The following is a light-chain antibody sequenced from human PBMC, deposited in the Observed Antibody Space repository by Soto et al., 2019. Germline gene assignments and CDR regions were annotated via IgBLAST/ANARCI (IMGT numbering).Light chain of an antibody. Sequence: EIVLTQSPGTLSLSPGELATLSCRASQSVSNSYLAWYQQKPGQAPRLLIYGASSRATGIPDRFSGSGSGTDFTLTISRLEPEAFAVYYCQQYGSSPRTFGQGTKVEIK. V-gene: IGKV3-20*01. CDR2: GAS. CDR1: QSVSNSY. J-gene: IGKJ1*01. CDR3: QQYGSSPRT.